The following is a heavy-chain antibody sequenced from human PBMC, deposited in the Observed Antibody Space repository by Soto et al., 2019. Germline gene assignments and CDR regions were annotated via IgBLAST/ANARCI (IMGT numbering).Heavy chain of an antibody. CDR2: IYPGDSDT. CDR3: AREGVLEYSSSRDYYYGTDV. V-gene: IGHV5-51*01. Sequence: GASLKISCKGSGYSFTSYWIGWVRQMPGKGLEWMGIIYPGDSDTRYSPSFQGQVTISADKSISTAYLQWSSLKASDTAMYYCAREGVLEYSSSRDYYYGTDVWGQGTTVTASS. J-gene: IGHJ6*02. D-gene: IGHD6-6*01. CDR1: GYSFTSYW.